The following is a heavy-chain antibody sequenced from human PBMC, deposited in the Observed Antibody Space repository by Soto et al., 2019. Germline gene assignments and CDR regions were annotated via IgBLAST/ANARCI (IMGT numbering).Heavy chain of an antibody. CDR1: GFTFSSHW. Sequence: EVRLVESGGGLVQPGGSLRLSCAASGFTFSSHWLQWVRQVPGRGLVWVSRIDNTGTSSIYADSVRGRFTVSRDNAKDTLYLPMSSLRAEDTAVYSCATLNGYDYWGQGTLVTFSS. CDR3: ATLNGYDY. J-gene: IGHJ4*02. V-gene: IGHV3-74*01. CDR2: IDNTGTSS. D-gene: IGHD5-12*01.